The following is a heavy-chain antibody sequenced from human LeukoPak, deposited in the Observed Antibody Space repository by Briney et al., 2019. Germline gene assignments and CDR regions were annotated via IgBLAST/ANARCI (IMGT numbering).Heavy chain of an antibody. CDR3: AREGTSGTHLNWFDP. D-gene: IGHD1-1*01. CDR1: GGSINSYY. V-gene: IGHV4-59*01. J-gene: IGHJ5*02. CDR2: IYGSGST. Sequence: SETLSLTCTVSGGSINSYYWSWIRQPPGKGLEWIGHIYGSGSTNYNPSLKSRVTLSVDTSKNQFSLKLSSVTAADTAVYYCAREGTSGTHLNWFDPWGQGTLVTVSS.